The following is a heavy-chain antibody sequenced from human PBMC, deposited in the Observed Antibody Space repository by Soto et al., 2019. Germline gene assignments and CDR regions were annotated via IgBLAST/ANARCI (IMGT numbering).Heavy chain of an antibody. CDR1: GYTFTSYD. V-gene: IGHV1-8*01. CDR3: ARRGLSCSSTFRYYYYGMDV. Sequence: ASVKVSCKASGYTFTSYDINWVRQATGQGLEWMGWMNPNSGNTGYAQKFQGRVTMTRNTSISTAYMELSSLRSEDTAVYYCARRGLSCSSTFRYYYYGMDVWGQGTTVTVSS. CDR2: MNPNSGNT. D-gene: IGHD6-6*01. J-gene: IGHJ6*02.